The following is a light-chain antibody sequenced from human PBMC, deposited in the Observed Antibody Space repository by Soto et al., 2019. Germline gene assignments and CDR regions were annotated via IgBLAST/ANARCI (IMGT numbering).Light chain of an antibody. CDR1: QTIGRS. Sequence: DIQMTQSPSSLSASVGDRVTITCRSSQTIGRSLNWYQQKPGKAPNLLIYATSSLQDGVPSRFSGSVSSTDFTLTISSLQPEDVATYYCQQSFNSPMFTFCHGTKVEIK. CDR3: QQSFNSPMFT. J-gene: IGKJ2*01. V-gene: IGKV1-39*01. CDR2: ATS.